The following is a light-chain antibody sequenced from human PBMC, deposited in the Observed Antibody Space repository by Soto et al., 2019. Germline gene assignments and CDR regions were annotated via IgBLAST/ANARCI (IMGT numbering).Light chain of an antibody. CDR1: HAISTY. CDR3: QQFNSVPNT. J-gene: IGKJ3*01. Sequence: DLQMTQSPSSLSASVGDRVTITCRASHAISTYLAWYQQKPGKVPKLLIYSASTLHSGVPSRFSGSGSGTDFTLTISRLQPEDVATYYCQQFNSVPNTFGPGTKVDIK. CDR2: SAS. V-gene: IGKV1-27*01.